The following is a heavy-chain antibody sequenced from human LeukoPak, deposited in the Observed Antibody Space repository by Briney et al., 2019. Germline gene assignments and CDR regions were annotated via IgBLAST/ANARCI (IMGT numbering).Heavy chain of an antibody. Sequence: PGGSLRLSCAASGFTFSSYGMHWVRQAPGKGLEWVAFIRYDGSNKYYADSVKGRFTISRDNSKNTLYLQMNSLRAEDTAVYYCAKVWGSGWYGPIDPWGQGTLVTVSS. D-gene: IGHD6-19*01. CDR2: IRYDGSNK. V-gene: IGHV3-30*02. CDR3: AKVWGSGWYGPIDP. J-gene: IGHJ5*02. CDR1: GFTFSSYG.